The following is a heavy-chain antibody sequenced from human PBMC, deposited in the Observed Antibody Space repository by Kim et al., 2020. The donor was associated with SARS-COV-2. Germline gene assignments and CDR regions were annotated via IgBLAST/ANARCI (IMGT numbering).Heavy chain of an antibody. D-gene: IGHD5-18*01. V-gene: IGHV4-39*01. CDR1: RGAISNSDYY. CDR2: IYYSGTT. CDR3: ASLEAKGYSFGYGYFD. J-gene: IGHJ3*02. Sequence: SETLSLTCSVSRGAISNSDYYWAWVRQPPGGGLEWIGSIYYSGTTHYTPSLKSRVTISIDTSKSQFSLELTSVTAADTAVYYCASLEAKGYSFGYGYFD.